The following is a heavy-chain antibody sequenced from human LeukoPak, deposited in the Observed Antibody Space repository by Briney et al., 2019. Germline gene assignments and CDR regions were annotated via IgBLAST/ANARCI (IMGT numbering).Heavy chain of an antibody. CDR3: ARGGGFGEWAFDI. Sequence: PSETLSLTCTVSGGSISSGDYYWSWIRQPPGKGLEWIGYIYYSGSTYYNPSLKSRVTISVDTSKNQFSLKLSSVTAADTAVYYCARGGGFGEWAFDIWGQGTMVTVSS. V-gene: IGHV4-30-4*01. CDR2: IYYSGST. J-gene: IGHJ3*02. CDR1: GGSISSGDYY. D-gene: IGHD3-10*01.